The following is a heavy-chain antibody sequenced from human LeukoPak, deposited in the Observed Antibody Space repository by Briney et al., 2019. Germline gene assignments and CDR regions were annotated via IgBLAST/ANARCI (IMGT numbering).Heavy chain of an antibody. V-gene: IGHV4-4*07. Sequence: KPSGTLSLTCTVSGVSISGYYLSWIRQPAGKGLEWIGRIYSSGSTTYNPSLKSRVTMSVDTSKNQFSLKLSSVTAADTAVYYCARDRVGTTDYWGQGTLVTVSS. CDR1: GVSISGYY. CDR2: IYSSGST. CDR3: ARDRVGTTDY. D-gene: IGHD1-1*01. J-gene: IGHJ4*02.